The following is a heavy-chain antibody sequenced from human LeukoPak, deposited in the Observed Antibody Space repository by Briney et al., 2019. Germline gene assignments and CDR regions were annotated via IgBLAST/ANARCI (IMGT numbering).Heavy chain of an antibody. Sequence: RAAETLSLTCAVFGGSISSGNWWSWVRQPPGKGLEWIGEIYHSGSTNYNPSLKSRLTISVDKSKNQFSLRLTSVTAADTAVYYCAKEAVAAGPHYFDYWGQGTLVTVSS. J-gene: IGHJ4*02. CDR1: GGSISSGNW. D-gene: IGHD2-15*01. V-gene: IGHV4-4*02. CDR3: AKEAVAAGPHYFDY. CDR2: IYHSGST.